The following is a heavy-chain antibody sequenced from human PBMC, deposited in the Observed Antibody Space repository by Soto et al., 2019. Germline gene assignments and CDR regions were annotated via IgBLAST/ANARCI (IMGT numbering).Heavy chain of an antibody. CDR3: ARLKRDGYNYGFFDY. CDR2: IYYSGST. CDR1: GGSISSYY. D-gene: IGHD5-12*01. V-gene: IGHV4-59*12. J-gene: IGHJ4*02. Sequence: SETLSLTCTVSGGSISSYYWSWIRQPPGKGLEWIGYIYYSGSTNYNPSLKSRVTISVGTSKNQFSLNLSSVTAADTAVYYCARLKRDGYNYGFFDYWGQGTLVTVSS.